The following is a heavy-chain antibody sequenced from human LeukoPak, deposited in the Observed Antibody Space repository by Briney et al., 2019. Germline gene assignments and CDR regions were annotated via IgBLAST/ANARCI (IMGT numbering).Heavy chain of an antibody. CDR1: GFTFSTYW. J-gene: IGHJ2*01. CDR3: ARDAAPGYFDL. Sequence: GGSLRLSCAVSGFTFSTYWMHWVRQGPGKGLAWVSHITSDGSATGYADSVKGRFTISRDNAKNTLYLHMDSLRAEDTAVYYCARDAAPGYFDLWGRGTLVTVSS. D-gene: IGHD2-15*01. V-gene: IGHV3-74*01. CDR2: ITSDGSAT.